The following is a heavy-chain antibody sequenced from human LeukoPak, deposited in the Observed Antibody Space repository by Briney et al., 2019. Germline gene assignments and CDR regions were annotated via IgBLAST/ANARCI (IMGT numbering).Heavy chain of an antibody. CDR1: GCIFTDYY. CDR2: INPNSGGT. D-gene: IGHD6-6*01. CDR3: ARGWRINSSGGFVDP. Sequence: ASVRVSCKASGCIFTDYYVHWVRQAPGQGLEWMGLINPNSGGTNFAQKFQGRVTMTTDTSITTAYMELSRLSSDDTAVYYCARGWRINSSGGFVDPWGQGTLVTVSS. J-gene: IGHJ5*02. V-gene: IGHV1-2*02.